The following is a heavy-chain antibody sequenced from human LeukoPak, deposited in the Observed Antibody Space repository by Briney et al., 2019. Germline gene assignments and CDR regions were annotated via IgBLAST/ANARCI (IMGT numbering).Heavy chain of an antibody. J-gene: IGHJ6*02. CDR1: GGSISGYY. CDR3: ARGYGDYYYYYGMDV. Sequence: SETLSLTSTVSGGSISGYYWSWIRQPPGKGLEWIGYICYSASTNYTPSLKSRVTISVDTSKNQFSLKLSSVTAADTAVYYCARGYGDYYYYYGMDVWGQGTTVTVSS. D-gene: IGHD4-17*01. CDR2: ICYSAST. V-gene: IGHV4-59*01.